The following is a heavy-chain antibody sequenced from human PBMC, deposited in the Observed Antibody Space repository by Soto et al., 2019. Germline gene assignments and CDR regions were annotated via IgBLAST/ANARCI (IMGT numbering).Heavy chain of an antibody. D-gene: IGHD6-25*01. CDR3: AKERQTRSSGRPRRAFDP. Sequence: GGSLRLSCAASGFTFSSYAMHWVRQAPGKGLEWVAVISYDGSNKYYADSVKGRFTISRDNSKNTLYLQMTSLRAEDTAVYYCAKERQTRSSGRPRRAFDPCADGALVTVS. V-gene: IGHV3-30-3*01. J-gene: IGHJ5*02. CDR1: GFTFSSYA. CDR2: ISYDGSNK.